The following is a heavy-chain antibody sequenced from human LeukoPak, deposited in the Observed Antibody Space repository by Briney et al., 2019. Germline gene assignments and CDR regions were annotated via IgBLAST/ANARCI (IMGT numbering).Heavy chain of an antibody. D-gene: IGHD3-10*01. CDR3: AKDLKGYYGSGSYPH. V-gene: IGHV3-23*01. J-gene: IGHJ4*02. CDR2: ISGSGGST. CDR1: GFTFISYA. Sequence: GGSLRVSCAASGFTFISYAMSWVRQAPGKGLEWVSAISGSGGSTFYKDSVKGRFTISRDNSKNTLYLQMNSLRAEDTAVYYCAKDLKGYYGSGSYPHWGQGTLVTVSS.